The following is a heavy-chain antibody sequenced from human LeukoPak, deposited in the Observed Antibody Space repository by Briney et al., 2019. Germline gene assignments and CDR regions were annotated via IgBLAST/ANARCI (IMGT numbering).Heavy chain of an antibody. J-gene: IGHJ4*02. CDR2: IYPGDSDT. CDR3: ARGPRRTYYYDSAGLYYFDY. Sequence: GESLKISCKGSGYSFTSYWIGWVRQMPGKGLEWMGIIYPGDSDTRYSPSFQGQVTISADKSISTAYLQWSSLKASDTAMYYCARGPRRTYYYDSAGLYYFDYWGQGTLVTVSS. V-gene: IGHV5-51*01. CDR1: GYSFTSYW. D-gene: IGHD3-22*01.